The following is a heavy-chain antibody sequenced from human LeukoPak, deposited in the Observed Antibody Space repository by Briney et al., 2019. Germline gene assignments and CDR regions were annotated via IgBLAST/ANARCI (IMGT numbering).Heavy chain of an antibody. D-gene: IGHD2-2*01. CDR2: ISYDGSNK. CDR1: GFTFSDYY. J-gene: IGHJ3*02. V-gene: IGHV3-30-3*01. CDR3: ATAFICSSTSCYAFDI. Sequence: GGSLRLSCAASGFTFSDYYMSWIRQAPGKGLEWVAVISYDGSNKYYADSVKGRFTISRDNSKNTLYLQMNSLRAEDTAVYYCATAFICSSTSCYAFDIWGQGTMVTVSS.